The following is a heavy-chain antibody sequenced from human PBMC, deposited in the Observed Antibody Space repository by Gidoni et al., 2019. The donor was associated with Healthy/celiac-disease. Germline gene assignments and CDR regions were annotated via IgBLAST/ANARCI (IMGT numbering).Heavy chain of an antibody. D-gene: IGHD1-26*01. Sequence: QVQLQESGPGLVKPSETLSLTCAVSGYSISSGYYWGWIRQPPGKGLEWIGSIYHSGSTYYNPSLKSRVTISVDTSKNQFSLKLSSVTAADTAVYYCARVPRGSLRDLDYWGQRTLVTVSS. V-gene: IGHV4-38-2*01. CDR3: ARVPRGSLRDLDY. J-gene: IGHJ4*02. CDR1: GYSISSGYY. CDR2: IYHSGST.